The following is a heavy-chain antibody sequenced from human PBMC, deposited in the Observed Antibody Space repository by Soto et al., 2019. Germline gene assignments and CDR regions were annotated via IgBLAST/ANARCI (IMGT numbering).Heavy chain of an antibody. CDR3: ARATYCRTPSCSNWSDP. V-gene: IGHV4-30-4*01. J-gene: IGHJ5*02. D-gene: IGHD2-2*01. CDR1: GGSVSSDDYY. CDR2: IYYSGST. Sequence: SETLSLTCTVTGGSVSSDDYYWSWVRQPPGKGLEWIGYIYYSGSTYYNPSLESRLTISLDTSKRQFSLKVTSVTAADTAVYYCARATYCRTPSCSNWSDPPGQGTLVTVSS.